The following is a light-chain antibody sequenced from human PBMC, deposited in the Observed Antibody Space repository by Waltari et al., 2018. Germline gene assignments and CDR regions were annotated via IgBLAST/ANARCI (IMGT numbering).Light chain of an antibody. V-gene: IGLV1-36*01. CDR3: ATWDDSLNGGV. CDR1: SSNIGNNA. CDR2: DDS. Sequence: QSVLTQPPSVSEAPRQRVTISCSGSSSNIGNNAVNLYQQLPGKAPRLLIYDDSLLPSGVSDRFSGSKSGTSASLAISGLQSEDEALYYCATWDDSLNGGVFGGGTKLTVL. J-gene: IGLJ3*02.